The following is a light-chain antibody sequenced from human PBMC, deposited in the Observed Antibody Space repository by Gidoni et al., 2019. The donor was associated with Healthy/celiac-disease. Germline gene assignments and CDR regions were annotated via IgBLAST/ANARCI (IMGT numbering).Light chain of an antibody. CDR2: WAS. V-gene: IGKV4-1*01. Sequence: DIVMTQSPDSLAVSLGERANINCKSSQSVLYGSSNKNYLAWYQQKTGQPPKLLIYWASTREPGVPDRFSGSGSGTYFTLTISSLQAEDVAVYYCQQYFTTPRTFGQGTKVEIK. J-gene: IGKJ1*01. CDR1: QSVLYGSSNKNY. CDR3: QQYFTTPRT.